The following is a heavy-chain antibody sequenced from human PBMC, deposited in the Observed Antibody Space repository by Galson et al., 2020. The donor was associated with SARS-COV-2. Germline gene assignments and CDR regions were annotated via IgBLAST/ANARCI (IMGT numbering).Heavy chain of an antibody. CDR3: ARGGIAARPGRRDYYYYGMDV. D-gene: IGHD6-6*01. V-gene: IGHV3-21*01. CDR2: ISSSSSYI. Sequence: GGSLRLSCAASGFTFSSYSMNWVRQAPGKGLEWVSSISSSSSYIYYADSVKGRFTISRDNAKNSLYPQMNSLRAEDTAVYYCARGGIAARPGRRDYYYYGMDVWGQGTTVTVSS. CDR1: GFTFSSYS. J-gene: IGHJ6*02.